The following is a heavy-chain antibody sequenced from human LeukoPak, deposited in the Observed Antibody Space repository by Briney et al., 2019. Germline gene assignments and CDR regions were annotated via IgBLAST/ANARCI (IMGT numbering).Heavy chain of an antibody. CDR2: IKQDGSEK. CDR1: GFTLSSYW. Sequence: GGSVRLSCEAAGFTLSSYWVSWVRQAPGEGLEWVANIKQDGSEKYYVDSVKGRFTISRDNAKNSLYLQMNSLRAEDTAVYYCARGEVPAAEDYWGQGTLVTVSS. V-gene: IGHV3-7*05. J-gene: IGHJ4*02. D-gene: IGHD2-2*01. CDR3: ARGEVPAAEDY.